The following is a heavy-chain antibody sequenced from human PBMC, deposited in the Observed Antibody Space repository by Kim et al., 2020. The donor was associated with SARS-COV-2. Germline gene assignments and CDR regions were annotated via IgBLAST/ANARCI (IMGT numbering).Heavy chain of an antibody. CDR2: INPSGGST. Sequence: ASVKVSCKASGYTFTSYYMHWVRQAPGQGLEWMGIINPSGGSTSYAQKFQGRVTMTRDTSTSTVYMELSSLRSEDTAVYYCARENIAAAENNWFDPWGQGALVTVSS. D-gene: IGHD6-13*01. J-gene: IGHJ5*02. CDR3: ARENIAAAENNWFDP. V-gene: IGHV1-46*01. CDR1: GYTFTSYY.